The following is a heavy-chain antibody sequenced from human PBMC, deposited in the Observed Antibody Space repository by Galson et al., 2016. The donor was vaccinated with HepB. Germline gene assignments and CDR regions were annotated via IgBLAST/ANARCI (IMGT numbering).Heavy chain of an antibody. D-gene: IGHD6-6*01. CDR3: ARGNGQAGRQIDS. J-gene: IGHJ4*02. Sequence: SLRLSCAASGFRGYAMHWVRQAPGKGLEWVAVISHDESQQRYSDSVRGRFTVSRDYSNNALYLQMSALRGDDTAVYFCARGNGQAGRQIDSWGQGTLVTASS. CDR1: GFRGYA. CDR2: ISHDESQQ. V-gene: IGHV3-30*03.